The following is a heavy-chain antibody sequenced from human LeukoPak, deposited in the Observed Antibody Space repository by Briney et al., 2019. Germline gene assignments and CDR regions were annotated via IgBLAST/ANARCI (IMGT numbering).Heavy chain of an antibody. CDR3: ASLTYYDILTGSGGFDY. CDR2: IYHSGST. D-gene: IGHD3-9*01. Sequence: SETLSLTCAVSGGSISSSNWWSWVRQPPGKGLEWIGEIYHSGSTNYNPSLKSRVTISVDKSKNQFSLKLSSVTAADTAVYYCASLTYYDILTGSGGFDYWGQGTLVTVSS. CDR1: GGSISSSNW. V-gene: IGHV4-4*02. J-gene: IGHJ4*02.